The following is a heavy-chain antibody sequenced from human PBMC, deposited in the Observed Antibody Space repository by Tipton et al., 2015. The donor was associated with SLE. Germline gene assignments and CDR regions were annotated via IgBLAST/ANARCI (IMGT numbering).Heavy chain of an antibody. CDR2: INTDGSSA. J-gene: IGHJ3*01. CDR3: GRDLNYVFDV. Sequence: GSLRLSCVASGFNFGAYWMHWVRQVPGKGLVWVARINTDGSSANYADSVKGRFTISRDNAKNTLYLQMNSLRADDMAIYYCGRDLNYVFDVWGQGTMVTVSS. V-gene: IGHV3-74*01. D-gene: IGHD1-7*01. CDR1: GFNFGAYW.